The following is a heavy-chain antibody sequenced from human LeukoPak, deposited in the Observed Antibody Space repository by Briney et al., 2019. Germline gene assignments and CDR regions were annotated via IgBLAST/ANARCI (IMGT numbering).Heavy chain of an antibody. V-gene: IGHV1-2*02. D-gene: IGHD2-2*01. CDR2: INPNSGGA. CDR1: GYTFTGHH. J-gene: IGHJ4*02. CDR3: ARDSGSNSWDPTSFMDY. Sequence: ASVKVSCKASGYTFTGHHIHWVRQAPGQGLEWMGWINPNSGGANSAQKFLGRVSMTRDTSISTVHMDLASLTSDDTAVYYCARDSGSNSWDPTSFMDYWGRGTLVTVSS.